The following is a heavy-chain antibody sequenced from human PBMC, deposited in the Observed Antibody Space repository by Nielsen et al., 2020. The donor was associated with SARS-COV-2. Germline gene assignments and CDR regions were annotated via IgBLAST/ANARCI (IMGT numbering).Heavy chain of an antibody. Sequence: ASVKVSCKASGFTFTSYYIHWVRQAPGQGLEWMGRINPYSGGTNYAQKFQGTVTMTRDASISTVYMALTSDDTAVYYCARARATIFGLVMSYGMDVWGQGTTVAVSS. CDR2: INPYSGGT. D-gene: IGHD3/OR15-3a*01. J-gene: IGHJ6*02. CDR1: GFTFTSYY. V-gene: IGHV1-2*06. CDR3: ARARATIFGLVMSYGMDV.